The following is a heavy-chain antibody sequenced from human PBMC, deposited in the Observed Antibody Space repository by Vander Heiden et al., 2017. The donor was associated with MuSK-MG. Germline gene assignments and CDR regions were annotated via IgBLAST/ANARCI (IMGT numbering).Heavy chain of an antibody. Sequence: QVQLQESGPGLVKPSETLSLTCTVSGYSISSGSYWGWIRQPPGKGLEWIGSIYHSGSTYYNPSLKSRVTISVDTSKNQFSLKLSSVTAADTAVYYCARDYYDSSGYEGCFDYWGQGTLVTVSS. D-gene: IGHD3-22*01. V-gene: IGHV4-38-2*02. CDR2: IYHSGST. CDR1: GYSISSGSY. J-gene: IGHJ4*02. CDR3: ARDYYDSSGYEGCFDY.